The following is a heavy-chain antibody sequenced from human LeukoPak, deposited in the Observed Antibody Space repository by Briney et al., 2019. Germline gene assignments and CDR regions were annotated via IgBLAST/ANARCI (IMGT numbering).Heavy chain of an antibody. D-gene: IGHD2-15*01. J-gene: IGHJ4*02. CDR3: ARSIVVVVAATGTFDY. Sequence: GGSLRLSCATSGFTFSSYWMSWVRRAPGKGLEWVANIKQDGSEKYYVDSVKGRFTISRDNAKNSLYLQMNSLRAEDTAVYYCARSIVVVVAATGTFDYWGQGTLVTVSS. CDR1: GFTFSSYW. V-gene: IGHV3-7*01. CDR2: IKQDGSEK.